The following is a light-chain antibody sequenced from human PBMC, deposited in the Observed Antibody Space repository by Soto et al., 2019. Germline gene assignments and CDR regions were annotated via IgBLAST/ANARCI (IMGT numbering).Light chain of an antibody. CDR3: QQYSNSPRT. V-gene: IGKV3-20*01. CDR1: QSVSSSN. Sequence: EIVLTQSPGTLSLSPGERATLSCRASQSVSSSNLAWYQQKPGQAPRLLISGASSRATGIPDRFSGSGSGTDFTLTISRLEPEDFAVYYCQQYSNSPRTFGQGTKVEIK. J-gene: IGKJ1*01. CDR2: GAS.